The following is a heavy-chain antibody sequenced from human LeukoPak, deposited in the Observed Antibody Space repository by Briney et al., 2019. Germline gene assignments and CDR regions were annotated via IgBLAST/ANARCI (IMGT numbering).Heavy chain of an antibody. CDR2: INSDGSST. J-gene: IGHJ4*02. V-gene: IGHV3-74*01. D-gene: IGHD6-13*01. CDR3: ARVGSSSSLNY. Sequence: PGGSLRLSCAASGFTFDDYAMHWVRQAPGKGLEWVSRINSDGSSTSYADSVKGRFTISRDNAKNTLYLQMNSLRAEDTAVYYCARVGSSSSLNYWGQGTLVTVSS. CDR1: GFTFDDYA.